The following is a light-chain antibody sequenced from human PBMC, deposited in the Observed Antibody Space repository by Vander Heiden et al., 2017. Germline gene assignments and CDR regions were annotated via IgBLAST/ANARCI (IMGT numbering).Light chain of an antibody. CDR2: DVS. CDR1: SSDVGGYNY. V-gene: IGLV2-14*03. Sequence: QSALPQPASVSESPGPPITISCTGTSSDVGGYNYVSWYQQRPGKAPELMIYDVSTRPSGVSNRFSGSKSGNTASLTISGLQAEDEADYYCSAYTSSHTLVFGGGTKLTVL. CDR3: SAYTSSHTLV. J-gene: IGLJ3*02.